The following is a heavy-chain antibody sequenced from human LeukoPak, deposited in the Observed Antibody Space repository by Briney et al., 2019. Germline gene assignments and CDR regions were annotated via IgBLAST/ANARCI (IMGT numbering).Heavy chain of an antibody. CDR3: ARAPRSIAAAGTYDYYYGMDV. Sequence: SVKVSCTASGGTFSSYAISWVRQAPGQGLEWMGRIIPIIGIANYAQKFQGRVTITADKSTSTAYMELSSLRSEDTAVYYCARAPRSIAAAGTYDYYYGMDVGGQGTTVTVS. D-gene: IGHD6-13*01. CDR1: GGTFSSYA. V-gene: IGHV1-69*04. J-gene: IGHJ6*02. CDR2: IIPIIGIA.